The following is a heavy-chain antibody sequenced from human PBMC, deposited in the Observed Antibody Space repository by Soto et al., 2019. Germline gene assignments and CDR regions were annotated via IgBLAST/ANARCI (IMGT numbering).Heavy chain of an antibody. CDR1: GGSFSGYY. D-gene: IGHD5-12*01. J-gene: IGHJ6*02. CDR3: ARVRLHHYYYYGMDV. V-gene: IGHV4-34*01. Sequence: SETLSLTCAVYGGSFSGYYWSWIRQPPGKGLEWIGEINHSGSTNYNPSLKSRVTISVDTSKNQFSLKLSSVTAADTAVYYCARVRLHHYYYYGMDVWGQGTTVTVS. CDR2: INHSGST.